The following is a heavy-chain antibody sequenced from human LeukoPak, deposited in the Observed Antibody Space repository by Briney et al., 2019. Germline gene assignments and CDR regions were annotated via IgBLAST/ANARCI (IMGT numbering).Heavy chain of an antibody. CDR1: DGSISSSTYY. D-gene: IGHD2-15*01. V-gene: IGHV4-39*01. J-gene: IGHJ4*02. Sequence: KPSETLSLTCTVSDGSISSSTYYWGWIRQPPGKGLEWIGNIYYGGSTYYNPSLKSRLTISVDTSKNQFSLRLSSVTAADTAVYYCARIPGYCRGGSCFSIYFDSWGQGTLVTVSS. CDR3: ARIPGYCRGGSCFSIYFDS. CDR2: IYYGGST.